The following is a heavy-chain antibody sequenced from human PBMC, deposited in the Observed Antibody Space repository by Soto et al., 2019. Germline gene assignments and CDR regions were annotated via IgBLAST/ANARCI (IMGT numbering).Heavy chain of an antibody. D-gene: IGHD3-22*01. Sequence: QVQLAQSGAEVKKPGASVKVSCKASGSSFTNYGISWVRQAPGQGPEWMGWISGHNGDTNHPQSLQGRDTMTADTSTNTAYMELRTLRPAHTAVYYCARHRINNYDNTVYYCFDYWAQGTLLSVSS. V-gene: IGHV1-18*04. CDR2: ISGHNGDT. CDR3: ARHRINNYDNTVYYCFDY. CDR1: GSSFTNYG. J-gene: IGHJ4*02.